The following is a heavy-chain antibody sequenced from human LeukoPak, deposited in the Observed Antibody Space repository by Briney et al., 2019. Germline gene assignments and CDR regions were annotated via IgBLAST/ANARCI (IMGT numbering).Heavy chain of an antibody. CDR2: IYYSGST. Sequence: SETLSLTCTVSGGSISSGAYYWSWIRQPPGKGLEWIGYIYYSGSTYYNPSLKSRVTISVDTSKNQFSLELSSVTAADTAVYYCAREPYGGGFDYWGQGTLVTVSS. CDR3: AREPYGGGFDY. CDR1: GGSISSGAYY. D-gene: IGHD4-23*01. J-gene: IGHJ4*02. V-gene: IGHV4-30-4*08.